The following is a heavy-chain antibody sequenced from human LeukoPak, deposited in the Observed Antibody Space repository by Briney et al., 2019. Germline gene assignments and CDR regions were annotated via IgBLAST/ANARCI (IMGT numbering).Heavy chain of an antibody. Sequence: GASVKVSCKTSGYTFAMYGISWVRQAPGQGLEWLGWISTYNDNRHIAQKVQGRLTLATDASTSTAYMELRSLRPDYTAVYYCAREYYDFWSGSDIDFWGQGTLITVSS. CDR3: AREYYDFWSGSDIDF. V-gene: IGHV1-18*01. D-gene: IGHD3-3*01. CDR2: ISTYNDNR. J-gene: IGHJ4*02. CDR1: GYTFAMYG.